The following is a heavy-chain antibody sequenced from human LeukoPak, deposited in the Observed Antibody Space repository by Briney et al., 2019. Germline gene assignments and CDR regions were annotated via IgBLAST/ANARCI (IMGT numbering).Heavy chain of an antibody. J-gene: IGHJ3*02. Sequence: SETLSLTCTVSGGSISSYYWSWIRHPAGKGLELIGCIYTSGSTNYNPSLKSRVTMSVDTSKNQFSLKLSSVTAADTAVYYCARGSLLWFGELRLDAFDIWGQGTMVTVSS. CDR1: GGSISSYY. CDR2: IYTSGST. CDR3: ARGSLLWFGELRLDAFDI. V-gene: IGHV4-4*07. D-gene: IGHD3-10*01.